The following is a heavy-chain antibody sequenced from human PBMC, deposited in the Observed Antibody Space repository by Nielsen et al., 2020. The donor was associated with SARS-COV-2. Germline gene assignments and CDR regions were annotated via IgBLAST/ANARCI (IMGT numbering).Heavy chain of an antibody. V-gene: IGHV4-59*01. CDR2: IYYSGST. D-gene: IGHD1-1*01. CDR3: ATLTTGTTGVDY. Sequence: SETLSLTCTVSDGSISNYYWSWIRQPPGKGLEWIGYIYYSGSTNYNPALKSRVTISIDTSKNQFSLKLTSMTAADTAVYYCATLTTGTTGVDYWGQGTLVTVSS. CDR1: DGSISNYY. J-gene: IGHJ4*02.